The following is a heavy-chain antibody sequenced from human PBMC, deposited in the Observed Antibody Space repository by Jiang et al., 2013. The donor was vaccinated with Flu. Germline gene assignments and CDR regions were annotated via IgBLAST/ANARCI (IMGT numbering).Heavy chain of an antibody. D-gene: IGHD5-12*01. CDR2: IYYSGST. Sequence: SGPGLVKPSETLSLTCTVSGGSISSSSYYWGWIRQPPGKGLEWIGSIYYSGSTYYNPSLKSRVTISVDTSKNQFSLKLSSVTAADTAVYYCARRVGYRVGYYFDYWGQGTLVTVSS. CDR1: GGSISSSSYY. J-gene: IGHJ4*02. CDR3: ARRVGYRVGYYFDY. V-gene: IGHV4-39*01.